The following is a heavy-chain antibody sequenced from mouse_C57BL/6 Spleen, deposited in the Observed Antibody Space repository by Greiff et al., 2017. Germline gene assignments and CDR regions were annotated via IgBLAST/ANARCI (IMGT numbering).Heavy chain of an antibody. V-gene: IGHV2-6*01. CDR1: GFSLTSYG. CDR2: IWGVGST. Sequence: VKLMESGPGLVAPSQSLSITCTVSGFSLTSYGVDWVRQSPGKGLEWLGVIWGVGSTNYNSALKSRLSISKDNSKSQVFLKMNSLQTDDTAMYYCVSRSSNGGAWFAYWGQGTLVTVSA. D-gene: IGHD2-5*01. J-gene: IGHJ3*01. CDR3: VSRSSNGGAWFAY.